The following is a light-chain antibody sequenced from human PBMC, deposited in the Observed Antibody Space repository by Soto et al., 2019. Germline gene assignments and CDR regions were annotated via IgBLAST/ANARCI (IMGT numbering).Light chain of an antibody. CDR3: CSYAGSSTYV. CDR1: RSDVGSYNL. CDR2: EGS. V-gene: IGLV2-23*01. Sequence: QSALTQPASVSGSPGQSITISCTGTRSDVGSYNLVSWYQQHPGKAPKLMIYEGSQRPSGVSNRFSGSKSGNTASLTISGLQAEDEADYYCCSYAGSSTYVFGTGTKLTVL. J-gene: IGLJ1*01.